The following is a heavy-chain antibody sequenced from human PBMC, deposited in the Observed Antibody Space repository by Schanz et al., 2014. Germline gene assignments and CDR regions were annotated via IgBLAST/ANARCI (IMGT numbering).Heavy chain of an antibody. CDR1: GFIFSNYG. Sequence: VQLVESGGGVVQPGGSLRLSCAASGFIFSNYGMHWVRQAPGKGLEWVSSISSSSSYIYYADSVKGRFTISRDNAKNSLYLQMNSLRAEDTAVYYCARDRGYCSGGSCLTFDYWGQGTLVTVSS. J-gene: IGHJ4*02. V-gene: IGHV3-21*01. D-gene: IGHD2-15*01. CDR3: ARDRGYCSGGSCLTFDY. CDR2: ISSSSSYI.